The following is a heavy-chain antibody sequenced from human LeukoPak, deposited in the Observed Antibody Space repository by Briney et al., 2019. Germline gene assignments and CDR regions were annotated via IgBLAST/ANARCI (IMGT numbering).Heavy chain of an antibody. CDR2: IRSSGTTM. Sequence: GGSLRLSCVASGFTFSRNSMNWVRQAPGKGLEWVSHIRSSGTTMYYADSVKGRFTISRSNAKNSLYLQMNSLRAEDTAVYYCARYQRRDGYNFDYWGQGTLVTVSS. CDR3: ARYQRRDGYNFDY. D-gene: IGHD5-24*01. CDR1: GFTFSRNS. V-gene: IGHV3-48*01. J-gene: IGHJ4*02.